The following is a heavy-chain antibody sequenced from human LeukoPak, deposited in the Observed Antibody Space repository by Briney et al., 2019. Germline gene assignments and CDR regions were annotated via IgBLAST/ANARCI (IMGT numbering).Heavy chain of an antibody. V-gene: IGHV3-23*01. D-gene: IGHD2-2*01. CDR3: ARGCCSSTTCPVDY. J-gene: IGHJ4*02. Sequence: GGSLRLSCAASGFTFNTYAMRWVRQAPGKGLEWVSVISGSGGSTYYADSVKGRFTISRDNSKNTLSLQMDSLRADDTAVYYCARGCCSSTTCPVDYWGQGTLVTVSS. CDR1: GFTFNTYA. CDR2: ISGSGGST.